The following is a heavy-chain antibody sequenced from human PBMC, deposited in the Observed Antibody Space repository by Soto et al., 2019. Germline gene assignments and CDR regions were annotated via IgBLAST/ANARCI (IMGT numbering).Heavy chain of an antibody. CDR3: TTDLMTTVVMDY. Sequence: EVQLVESGGGLVKPGGSLRLSCAASGFTFSNAWMSWVRQAPGKGLEWVGRIKSKTDGGTTDYATPVKGRFTISRDDSKNTLYLQMNSLKTEDTAVYYCTTDLMTTVVMDYWGQGTLVTVSS. V-gene: IGHV3-15*01. J-gene: IGHJ4*02. D-gene: IGHD4-17*01. CDR1: GFTFSNAW. CDR2: IKSKTDGGTT.